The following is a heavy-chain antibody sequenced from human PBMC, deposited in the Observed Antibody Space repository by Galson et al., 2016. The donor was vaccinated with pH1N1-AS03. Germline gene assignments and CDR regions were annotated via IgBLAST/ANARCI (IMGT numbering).Heavy chain of an antibody. CDR1: DYTFSSHG. Sequence: SVKVSCKASDYTFSSHGISWVRQAPGQGLEWMGWISANNGDTNYAQKFQGRVTMATDTSTRTTYMELGSLGSDDTAVYYCARMEKRWADAFDIWGPGTMVTVSS. J-gene: IGHJ3*02. CDR2: ISANNGDT. D-gene: IGHD1/OR15-1a*01. CDR3: ARMEKRWADAFDI. V-gene: IGHV1-18*01.